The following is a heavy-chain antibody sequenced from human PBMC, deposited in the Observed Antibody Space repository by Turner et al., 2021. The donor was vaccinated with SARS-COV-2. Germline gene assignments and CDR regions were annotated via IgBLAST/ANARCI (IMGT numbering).Heavy chain of an antibody. V-gene: IGHV3-33*01. Sequence: QVQLVESGGGVVQPGRSLRLSCAASGFTFSSYGMHWVRQAPGKGLEWVAIIWYDGSNKYYADSVKGRFTISRDNSKNTLYLQMNSLGAEDTAVYYCAREHPPSSWQTYYFDFWGQGTLVTVSS. J-gene: IGHJ4*02. CDR1: GFTFSSYG. D-gene: IGHD6-13*01. CDR3: AREHPPSSWQTYYFDF. CDR2: IWYDGSNK.